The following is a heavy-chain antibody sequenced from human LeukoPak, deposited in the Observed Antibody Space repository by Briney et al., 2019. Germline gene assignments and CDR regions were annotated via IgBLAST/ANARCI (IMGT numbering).Heavy chain of an antibody. J-gene: IGHJ4*02. CDR2: INHRGST. V-gene: IGHV4-34*01. Sequence: PSETLSLTCAVDGGSFSGYYWSWIRQPPGKWLEWIGEINHRGSTNYNPSLKSRVTISVDTSKNQFSLKLSSVTAADTAVYYCARGNGSSGHFDYWGQGTLVTVSS. CDR3: ARGNGSSGHFDY. CDR1: GGSFSGYY. D-gene: IGHD6-19*01.